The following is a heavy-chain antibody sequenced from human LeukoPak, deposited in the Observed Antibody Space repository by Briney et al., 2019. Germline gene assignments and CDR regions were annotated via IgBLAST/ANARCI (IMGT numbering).Heavy chain of an antibody. D-gene: IGHD2-15*01. CDR2: IRYDGSNK. CDR3: AKDLTVAATRGDY. V-gene: IGHV3-30*02. CDR1: GFTFSSYG. J-gene: IGHJ4*02. Sequence: GGSLRLSCAASGFTFSSYGMHWVRQAPGKGLEWVAFIRYDGSNKYYADSVKGRFTISRDNSKNTLYLQMNSLRAEDTAVYYCAKDLTVAATRGDYWGQGTLVTVSS.